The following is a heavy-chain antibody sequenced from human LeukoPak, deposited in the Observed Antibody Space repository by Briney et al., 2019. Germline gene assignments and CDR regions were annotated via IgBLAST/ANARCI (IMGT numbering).Heavy chain of an antibody. CDR3: ARAYWGSYSYFDY. V-gene: IGHV4-34*01. CDR1: GGSFSGYY. D-gene: IGHD1-26*01. J-gene: IGHJ4*02. Sequence: NPSETLSLTCAVYGGSFSGYYWSWIRQPPGKGLEWIGEINHSGSTNYNPSLKSRVTISVDTSKNQFSLKLSSVTAADTAVYYCARAYWGSYSYFDYWGQGTLVTVSS. CDR2: INHSGST.